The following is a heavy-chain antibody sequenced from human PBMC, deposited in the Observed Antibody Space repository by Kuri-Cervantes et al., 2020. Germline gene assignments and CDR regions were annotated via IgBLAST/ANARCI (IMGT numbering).Heavy chain of an antibody. J-gene: IGHJ6*02. CDR3: ARISSSWYLYYGMDV. D-gene: IGHD6-13*01. CDR1: GGSISSNY. CDR2: IYYSGST. V-gene: IGHV4-59*01. Sequence: GSLRPACTVYGGSISSNYWSWIRQPPGKGLEWIGYIYYSGSTNYNPTLKSRVTISVDTSKNQFSLKLSSVTAADTAVYYCARISSSWYLYYGMDVWGQGTTVTVSS.